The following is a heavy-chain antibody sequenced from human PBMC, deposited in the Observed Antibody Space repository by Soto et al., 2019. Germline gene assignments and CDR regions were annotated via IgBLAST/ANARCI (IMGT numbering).Heavy chain of an antibody. J-gene: IGHJ5*02. D-gene: IGHD6-25*01. V-gene: IGHV1-69*12. Sequence: QVQLVQSGAEVKKPGSSVKVSCKASGGTFSSYAISWVRQAPGQGLEWMGGIIPIFGTANYAQKFQGRVTITADESTSTAYMELSSLRSEDTAVYYCARSTDPHKYSSVYNWFDPWGQGTLVTVSS. CDR2: IIPIFGTA. CDR3: ARSTDPHKYSSVYNWFDP. CDR1: GGTFSSYA.